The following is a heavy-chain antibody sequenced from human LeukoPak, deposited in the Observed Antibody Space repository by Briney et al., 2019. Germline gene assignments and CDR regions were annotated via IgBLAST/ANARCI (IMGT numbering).Heavy chain of an antibody. Sequence: ASVKVSCKVSGYTLTELSMHWVRQAPGKGLEWMGGFDPEDGETIYAQKFQGRVTMTEDTSTDTAYMELSSLRSEDTAVYYCATRGYRSPILEWLFPLYCYYGMDVWGQGTTVTVSS. CDR3: ATRGYRSPILEWLFPLYCYYGMDV. CDR2: FDPEDGET. CDR1: GYTLTELS. J-gene: IGHJ6*02. D-gene: IGHD3-3*01. V-gene: IGHV1-24*01.